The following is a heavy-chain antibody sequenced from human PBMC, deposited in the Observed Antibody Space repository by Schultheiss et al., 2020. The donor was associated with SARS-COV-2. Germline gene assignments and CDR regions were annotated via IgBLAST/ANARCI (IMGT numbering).Heavy chain of an antibody. CDR3: ERETHLHFWSGFYTGLGGRDGMNV. CDR2: INTYNGNT. CDR1: GYTFSSSG. Sequence: ASVKVSCKASGYTFSSSGVNWVRQAPGQGLEWMGWINTYNGNTNYTQKLQGRVTMTTDTSTSTAYMELRSLRSDDTAVYYCERETHLHFWSGFYTGLGGRDGMNVWGQGTTVTVSS. V-gene: IGHV1-18*01. J-gene: IGHJ6*02. D-gene: IGHD3-3*02.